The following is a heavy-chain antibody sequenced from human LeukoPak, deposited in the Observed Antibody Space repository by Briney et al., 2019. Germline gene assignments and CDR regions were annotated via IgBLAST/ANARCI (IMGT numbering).Heavy chain of an antibody. CDR2: ISGSGGST. D-gene: IGHD1-1*01. Sequence: GGSLRLSCAASGFTFSSYAVSWVRQAPGKGLEWVSGISGSGGSTYYADSVKGRFAISRDNSKNTLYLQMNSLRAEDTAVYYCAKDLSYNYGATKDYWGQGTLVTVPS. V-gene: IGHV3-23*01. J-gene: IGHJ4*02. CDR3: AKDLSYNYGATKDY. CDR1: GFTFSSYA.